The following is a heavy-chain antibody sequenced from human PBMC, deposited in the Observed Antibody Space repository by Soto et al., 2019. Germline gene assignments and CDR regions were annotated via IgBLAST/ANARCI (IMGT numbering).Heavy chain of an antibody. CDR1: GGSISSSNW. CDR3: ARFGHYSSGWYRKGFDY. J-gene: IGHJ4*02. CDR2: IYHSGST. Sequence: SETLSLTCAVSGGSISSSNWWSWVRQPPGKGLEWIGEIYHSGSTNYNPSLKSRVTMSVDKSKNQFSLKLSSVTAADTAVYYCARFGHYSSGWYRKGFDYWGQGTLVTVS. V-gene: IGHV4-4*02. D-gene: IGHD6-19*01.